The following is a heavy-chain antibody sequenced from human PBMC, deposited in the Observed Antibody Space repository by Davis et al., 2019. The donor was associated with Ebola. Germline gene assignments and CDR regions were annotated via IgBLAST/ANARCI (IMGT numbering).Heavy chain of an antibody. D-gene: IGHD6-6*01. CDR1: GYTFTSYG. J-gene: IGHJ4*02. Sequence: ASVKVSCKAFGYTFTSYGVSWVRQAPGQGLEWMGWISGYNGNTDYAQKLQGRVTLTIDTSTSTAYMELRSLRSNDTAVYYCARSGSYSTSSSAYWGQGTLVTVSS. V-gene: IGHV1-18*01. CDR2: ISGYNGNT. CDR3: ARSGSYSTSSSAY.